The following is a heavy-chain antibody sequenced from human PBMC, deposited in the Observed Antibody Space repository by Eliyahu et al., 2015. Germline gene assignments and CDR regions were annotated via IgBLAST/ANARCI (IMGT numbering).Heavy chain of an antibody. CDR3: ASGDYYHGFDY. D-gene: IGHD1-26*01. CDR1: GFTFSSYS. Sequence: EVQLVESGGGLVKPGGSLRXSCAASGFTFSSYSMNWVRQAPGKGLEWVSSISSSSSYVFYADSVKGRFTISRDNAKNSLYLQVNSLRAEDTAVYYCASGDYYHGFDYWGQGTLVTVSS. CDR2: ISSSSSYV. V-gene: IGHV3-21*01. J-gene: IGHJ4*02.